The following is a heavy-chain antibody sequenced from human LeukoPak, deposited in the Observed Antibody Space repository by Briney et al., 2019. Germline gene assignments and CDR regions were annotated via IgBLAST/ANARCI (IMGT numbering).Heavy chain of an antibody. CDR3: ARDCRQWLVPSNWFDP. CDR2: ISYDGSNK. V-gene: IGHV3-30*04. D-gene: IGHD6-19*01. J-gene: IGHJ5*02. Sequence: GGSLRLSCAASGFTFSSYAMHWVRQAPGKGLERVVVISYDGSNKYYAESVKGRFTISRDNSKNTLYLQMNSLRAEDTAVYYCARDCRQWLVPSNWFDPWGQGTLVTVSS. CDR1: GFTFSSYA.